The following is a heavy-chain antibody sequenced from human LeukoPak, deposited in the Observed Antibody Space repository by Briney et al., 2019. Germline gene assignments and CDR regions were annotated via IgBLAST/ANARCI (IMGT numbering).Heavy chain of an antibody. D-gene: IGHD3-16*02. CDR2: INQDGSQW. Sequence: PVGALRLSCEVSGVTFSDFWMNWVRQAPGKGLEWVAHINQDGSQWSYVGSVRGRFTISRDNAKKSLYLQMDGLRAEDTAVYYCASRGELSWFWAVRYWGQGILVTVSS. CDR3: ASRGELSWFWAVRY. CDR1: GVTFSDFW. V-gene: IGHV3-7*01. J-gene: IGHJ4*02.